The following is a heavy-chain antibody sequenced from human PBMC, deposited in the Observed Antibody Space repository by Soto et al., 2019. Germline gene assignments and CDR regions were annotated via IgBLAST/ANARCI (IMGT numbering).Heavy chain of an antibody. CDR1: GFTVSSYG. D-gene: IGHD3-10*01. CDR3: AQDNYGSGRREDV. J-gene: IGHJ6*02. V-gene: IGHV3-30*18. Sequence: QVQLVESGGGVVQPGRSLRLSCAASGFTVSSYGMHWVRQAPGKGLEWVAVISYDGSNKYYADSVKGRFTISRDNSKNTLYLQMNSLRAEDTAVYYCAQDNYGSGRREDVWGRGTTVTVSS. CDR2: ISYDGSNK.